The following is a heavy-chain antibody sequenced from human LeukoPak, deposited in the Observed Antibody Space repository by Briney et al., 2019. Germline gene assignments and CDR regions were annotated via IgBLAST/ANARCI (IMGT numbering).Heavy chain of an antibody. Sequence: GGSLRLSCAASGFNITSNYMNRVRQAPGKGLEWVAIIYSGGFTYYRDSVKGRFTIYRDNSKNTVYLQMNSLRVEDTAVYYCAREGMGYFDSWGQGTLVTVSS. V-gene: IGHV3-66*01. CDR3: AREGMGYFDS. J-gene: IGHJ4*02. D-gene: IGHD5-24*01. CDR2: IYSGGFT. CDR1: GFNITSNY.